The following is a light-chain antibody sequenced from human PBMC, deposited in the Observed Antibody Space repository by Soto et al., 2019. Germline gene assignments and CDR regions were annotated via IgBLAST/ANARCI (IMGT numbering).Light chain of an antibody. CDR1: QNIDNK. Sequence: EIVMTQSPATLSVSPGERATLSCRASQNIDNKLVWYQQKPGQVPRLLIYDASTRATGIPARFSGSGSGTEFTLTISSLQSEDFALYYCQQYDASPLTFGPGTKVDIK. J-gene: IGKJ3*01. CDR2: DAS. V-gene: IGKV3-15*01. CDR3: QQYDASPLT.